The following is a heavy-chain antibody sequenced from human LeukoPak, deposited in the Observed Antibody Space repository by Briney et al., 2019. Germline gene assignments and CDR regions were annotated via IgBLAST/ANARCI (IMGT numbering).Heavy chain of an antibody. Sequence: SVKVSCKASVGTFSSYAISWVRQAPGQGLEWMGGIIPIFGTANYAQKSQGRVTITAAESTSTDYMEPSRLRSEDTAVYYCARAPRGDYYDSSGDIWGQGTMVTVSS. CDR1: VGTFSSYA. V-gene: IGHV1-69*13. CDR2: IIPIFGTA. D-gene: IGHD3-22*01. J-gene: IGHJ3*02. CDR3: ARAPRGDYYDSSGDI.